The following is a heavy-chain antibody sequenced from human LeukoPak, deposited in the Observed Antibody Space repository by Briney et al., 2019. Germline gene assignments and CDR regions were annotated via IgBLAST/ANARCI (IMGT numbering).Heavy chain of an antibody. V-gene: IGHV3-30-3*01. J-gene: IGHJ5*02. CDR3: ARAIGYSYGYAGWFDP. CDR1: GFTFSSYA. D-gene: IGHD5-18*01. CDR2: ISYDGSNK. Sequence: GGSLRLSCAASGFTFSSYAMHWVRQAPGKGLEWVAVISYDGSNKYYADSVKGRFTISRDNSKNTLYLQMNSPRAEDTAVYYCARAIGYSYGYAGWFDPWGQGTLVTVSS.